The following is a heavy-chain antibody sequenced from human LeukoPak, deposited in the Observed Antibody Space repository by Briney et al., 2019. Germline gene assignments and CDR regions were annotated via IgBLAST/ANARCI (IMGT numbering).Heavy chain of an antibody. Sequence: PSETLSLTCTVSGGSISSYYWSWIRQPPGKGLELIGYIHYSGSTKYNPSLKSRVTISVDTSKNQFSLRLSSVTAADTAVYYCARHLRGVIPHFDYWGQGNLVTVSS. CDR1: GGSISSYY. J-gene: IGHJ4*02. V-gene: IGHV4-59*08. D-gene: IGHD3-10*01. CDR2: IHYSGST. CDR3: ARHLRGVIPHFDY.